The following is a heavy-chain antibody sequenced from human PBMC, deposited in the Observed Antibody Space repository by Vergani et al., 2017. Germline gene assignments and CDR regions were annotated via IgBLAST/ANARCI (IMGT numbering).Heavy chain of an antibody. V-gene: IGHV1-2*02. D-gene: IGHD2-15*01. CDR1: GFIFTDYY. CDR2: INPNGDAT. Sequence: QVQLVQSGAELKKPGASVRVSCKASGFIFTDYYIHWMRQAPGQGLEWIGWINPNGDATHYAQNFRGRVTLTRDTSSTTAYMDLASLTSDDTAIYYCARDHQGPTTPDYWGQGSLVTVSS. CDR3: ARDHQGPTTPDY. J-gene: IGHJ4*02.